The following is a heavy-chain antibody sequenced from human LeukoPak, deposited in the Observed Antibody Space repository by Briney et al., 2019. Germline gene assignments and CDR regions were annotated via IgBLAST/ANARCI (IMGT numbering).Heavy chain of an antibody. Sequence: PGGSLRLSCAASGFTFSSYAMSWVRQAPGKGLEWVSAFSGSGGDTYYADSVKGRFTIPRDNSKNTLYLQMNSLRADDTALYYCAKNEVWWLPDSWGQGTLVTVSS. D-gene: IGHD5-12*01. V-gene: IGHV3-23*01. J-gene: IGHJ4*02. CDR2: FSGSGGDT. CDR3: AKNEVWWLPDS. CDR1: GFTFSSYA.